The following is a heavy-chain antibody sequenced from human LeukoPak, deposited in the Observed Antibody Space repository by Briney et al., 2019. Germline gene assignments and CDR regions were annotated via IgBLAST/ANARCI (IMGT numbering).Heavy chain of an antibody. V-gene: IGHV4-39*07. J-gene: IGHJ4*02. CDR2: IYYSGST. CDR3: ARADPYQDYYDSSGYALGLDY. D-gene: IGHD3-22*01. CDR1: GGSISSSSYY. Sequence: SETLSLTCTVSGGSISSSSYYWGWIRQPPGKGLEWIGSIYYSGSTYYNPSLKSRVTISVDTSKNQFSLKLSSVTAADTAVYYCARADPYQDYYDSSGYALGLDYWGQGTLVTVSS.